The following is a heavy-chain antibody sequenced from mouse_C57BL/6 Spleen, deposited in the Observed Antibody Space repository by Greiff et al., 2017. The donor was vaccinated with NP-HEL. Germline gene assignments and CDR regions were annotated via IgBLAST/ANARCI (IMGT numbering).Heavy chain of an antibody. Sequence: QVQLKESGPGLVAPSQSLSITCTVSGFSLTSYGVDWVRQSPGKGLEWLGVIWGVGSTNYNSALKSRLSISKDNSKSQVFLKMNSLQTDDTAMYYCARELGPLGYAMDYWGQGTSVTVSS. CDR3: ARELGPLGYAMDY. V-gene: IGHV2-6*01. CDR2: IWGVGST. J-gene: IGHJ4*01. CDR1: GFSLTSYG. D-gene: IGHD4-1*01.